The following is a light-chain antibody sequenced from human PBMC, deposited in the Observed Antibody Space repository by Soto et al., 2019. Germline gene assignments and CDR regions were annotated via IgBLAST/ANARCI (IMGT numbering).Light chain of an antibody. CDR2: GAS. CDR3: QQYGSSPPTWT. CDR1: QSVSSRY. V-gene: IGKV3-20*01. Sequence: EIVLTQSPGTLSLSPGERATLSCRASQSVSSRYLARCQQKPGQAPRLLIYGASTRATGIPDRFSGSGSGTDFTLTISRLEPEDFAVYYCQQYGSSPPTWTFGQGTKVEV. J-gene: IGKJ1*01.